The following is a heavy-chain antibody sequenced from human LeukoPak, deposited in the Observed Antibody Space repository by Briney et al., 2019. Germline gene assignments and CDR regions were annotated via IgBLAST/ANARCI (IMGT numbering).Heavy chain of an antibody. CDR1: GGSISSSNW. V-gene: IGHV4-4*02. Sequence: NPSETLSLTCAVSGGSISSSNWWSWVRQPPGKGLEWIGEIYHSGSTNYNPSLKSRVTISVDKSKNQFSLELSSVTAADTAVYYCARDGAIVGAKIYAFDIWGQGTMVTVSS. CDR3: ARDGAIVGAKIYAFDI. J-gene: IGHJ3*02. D-gene: IGHD1-26*01. CDR2: IYHSGST.